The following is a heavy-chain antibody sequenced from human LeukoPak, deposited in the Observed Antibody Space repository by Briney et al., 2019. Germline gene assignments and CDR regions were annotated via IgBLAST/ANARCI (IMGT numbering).Heavy chain of an antibody. CDR1: GFTFSSYA. CDR3: ARDQHTS. D-gene: IGHD2-21*01. J-gene: IGHJ5*02. Sequence: GGSLRLSCAASGFTFSSYAMHWVRQAPGKGLEWVAVISHDGSNKYYADSVKGRFTVSRDNPKNTLYLQMNSLRAEDTAVYYCARDQHTSWGQGTLVTVSS. CDR2: ISHDGSNK. V-gene: IGHV3-30*04.